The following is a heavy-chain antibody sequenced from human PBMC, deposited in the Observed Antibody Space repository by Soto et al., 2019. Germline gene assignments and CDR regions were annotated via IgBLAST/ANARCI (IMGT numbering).Heavy chain of an antibody. V-gene: IGHV3-21*01. CDR3: ARDPSDCSSTSCWGYYALDV. CDR1: GFTFSTYS. D-gene: IGHD2-2*01. Sequence: SCAASGFTFSTYSMNWVRQAPGKGLEWVSSISSSGTYIHYADSLKGRFTISRDNAKNSLYLQMISLRAEDTAAYYCARDPSDCSSTSCWGYYALDVWGQGTTVTVSS. CDR2: ISSSGTYI. J-gene: IGHJ6*02.